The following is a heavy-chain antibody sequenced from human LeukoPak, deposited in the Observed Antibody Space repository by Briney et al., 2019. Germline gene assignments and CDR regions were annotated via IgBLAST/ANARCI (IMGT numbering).Heavy chain of an antibody. V-gene: IGHV3-23*01. Sequence: GGSLRLSCAASGFTFSTYAMNWVRQAPGKGLEWVSGISGSGGSTYYADSVKGRFTISRDNSKNTLYLQVKSLRAEDTAAYYCAKNPHGGDYFDYWGLGTLVTVSS. CDR2: ISGSGGST. CDR1: GFTFSTYA. J-gene: IGHJ4*02. D-gene: IGHD4-23*01. CDR3: AKNPHGGDYFDY.